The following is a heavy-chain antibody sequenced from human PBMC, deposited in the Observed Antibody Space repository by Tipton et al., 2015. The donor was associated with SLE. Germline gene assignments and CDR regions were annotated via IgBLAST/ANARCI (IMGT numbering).Heavy chain of an antibody. J-gene: IGHJ6*02. Sequence: SLRLSCTASGFTFGDYAMSWFRQDPGKGLEWVGFIRSKAYGGTTEYAASVKGRFTITRDDSKSIAYLQMNSLKTEDKAVYYFTRDLDYYDSSGYDYCYGMDVWGQGTTVTVSS. CDR3: TRDLDYYDSSGYDYCYGMDV. CDR2: IRSKAYGGTT. CDR1: GFTFGDYA. D-gene: IGHD3-22*01. V-gene: IGHV3-49*03.